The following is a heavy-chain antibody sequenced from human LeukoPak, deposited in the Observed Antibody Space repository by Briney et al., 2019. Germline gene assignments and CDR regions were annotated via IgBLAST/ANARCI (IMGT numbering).Heavy chain of an antibody. Sequence: SVKVSCKASGGTFSSYAISWVRQAPGQGLEWMGGIIPIFGTANYAQKFQGRVTITADESTSTAYMELSSLRSEDTAVYYCYYRSGGSCKRTYWGQGTLVTVSS. CDR2: IIPIFGTA. V-gene: IGHV1-69*01. CDR1: GGTFSSYA. D-gene: IGHD2-15*01. J-gene: IGHJ4*02. CDR3: YYRSGGSCKRTY.